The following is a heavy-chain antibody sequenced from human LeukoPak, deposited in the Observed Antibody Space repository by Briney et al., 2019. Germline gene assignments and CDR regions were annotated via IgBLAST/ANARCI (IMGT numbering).Heavy chain of an antibody. CDR2: IYYSGST. CDR3: ARVPADNWFDP. Sequence: EXXXLXXTVXXGXXXSYXXXXIRQPPGKGLEWIGYIYYSGSTNYNPSLKSRVTISVDTSKNQFSLKLSSVTAADTAVYYCARVPADNWFDPWGQGTLVTVSS. CDR1: XGXXXSYX. J-gene: IGHJ5*02. D-gene: IGHD2-2*01. V-gene: IGHV4-59*01.